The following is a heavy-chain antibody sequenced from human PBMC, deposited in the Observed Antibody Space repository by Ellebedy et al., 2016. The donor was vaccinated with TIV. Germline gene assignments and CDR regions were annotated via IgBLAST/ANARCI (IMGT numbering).Heavy chain of an antibody. CDR2: IGSGGGQT. CDR3: ARAIGYAAH. Sequence: GESLKISCAASGFSFSAYSMNWVRQAPGQGLEWVSFIGSGGGQTYYTDPVKGRFTISRDNAKNTLYLQMNSLRAEDTAVYYCARAIGYAAHWGQGALVTVSS. CDR1: GFSFSAYS. V-gene: IGHV3-21*01. J-gene: IGHJ4*02. D-gene: IGHD2-8*01.